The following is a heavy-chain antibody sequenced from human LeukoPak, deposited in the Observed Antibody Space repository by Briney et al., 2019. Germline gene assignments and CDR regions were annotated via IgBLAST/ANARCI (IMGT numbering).Heavy chain of an antibody. V-gene: IGHV3-23*01. Sequence: GGSLRLSCAASGFTFSSYAMSWVRQAPGKGLEWVSAISGSGGSTYYADSVKGRFTISRGNAKNTLYLQMSSLRAEDTGVYYCARVDIFTGVDYWGQGTLVTVSS. J-gene: IGHJ4*02. D-gene: IGHD3-9*01. CDR1: GFTFSSYA. CDR3: ARVDIFTGVDY. CDR2: ISGSGGST.